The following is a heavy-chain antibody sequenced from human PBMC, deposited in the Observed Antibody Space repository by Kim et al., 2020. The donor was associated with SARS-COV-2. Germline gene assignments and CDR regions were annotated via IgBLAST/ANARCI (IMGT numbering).Heavy chain of an antibody. Sequence: IYYADSGKGRFTISRDNAKNSLYLQMNSLRAEDTAVYYCARGDYYYGMDVWGQGTTVTVSS. CDR3: ARGDYYYGMDV. J-gene: IGHJ6*02. V-gene: IGHV3-21*01. CDR2: I.